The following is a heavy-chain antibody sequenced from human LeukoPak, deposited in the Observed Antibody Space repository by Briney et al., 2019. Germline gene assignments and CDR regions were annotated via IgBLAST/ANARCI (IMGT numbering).Heavy chain of an antibody. CDR2: IKQDGSEK. CDR1: GFTFSSYW. Sequence: GGSLRLSCAASGFTFSSYWMSWVRQAPGKGLEWVANIKQDGSEKYYMDSVKGRFTISRDNAKNSLYLQMNSLRAEDTAVYYCASGPRSSDYYYYGMDVWGQGTTVTVSS. D-gene: IGHD6-6*01. CDR3: ASGPRSSDYYYYGMDV. J-gene: IGHJ6*02. V-gene: IGHV3-7*01.